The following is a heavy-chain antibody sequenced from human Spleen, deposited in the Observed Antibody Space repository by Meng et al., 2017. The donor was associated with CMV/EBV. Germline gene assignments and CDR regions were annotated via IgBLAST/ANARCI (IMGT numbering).Heavy chain of an antibody. V-gene: IGHV3-21*01. CDR2: ISSRSSYI. D-gene: IGHD6-13*01. Sequence: GESLKISCAASGFTFNIYNMNWVRQAPGKGLEWVSSISSRSSYIYHADSVKGRFTISRDNAKNTLYLQMNSLRAEDTAVYYCARDGAAAGRNYYGMDVWGQGTTVTVSS. CDR3: ARDGAAAGRNYYGMDV. J-gene: IGHJ6*02. CDR1: GFTFNIYN.